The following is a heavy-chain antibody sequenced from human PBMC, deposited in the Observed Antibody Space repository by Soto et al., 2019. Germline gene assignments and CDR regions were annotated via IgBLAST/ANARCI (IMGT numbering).Heavy chain of an antibody. CDR2: IYYSGST. CDR1: GGSISSGDYY. CDR3: AREEAYCGGDCYSMDAFDI. J-gene: IGHJ3*02. Sequence: QVQLQESGPGLVKPSQTLSLTCTVSGGSISSGDYYWSWIRQPPGKGLEWIGYIYYSGSTYYNPSLKSRVTISVDTPKNQFSLKLRSVTAADTAVYYCAREEAYCGGDCYSMDAFDIWGQGTMVPVSS. V-gene: IGHV4-30-4*01. D-gene: IGHD2-21*02.